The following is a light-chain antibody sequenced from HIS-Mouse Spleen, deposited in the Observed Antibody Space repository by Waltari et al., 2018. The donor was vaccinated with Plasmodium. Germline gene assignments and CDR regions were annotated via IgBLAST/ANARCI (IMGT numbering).Light chain of an antibody. CDR2: STN. CDR1: SGSVSTTFY. Sequence: QTVVTQEPSFSVSPGGTVTLTCGLISGSVSTTFYPSRSQQTPGQAPRTLIYSTNTRSSGVPDRFSGSILGNKAALTITGAQADDESDYYCVLYMGSGTVVFGGGTKLTVL. CDR3: VLYMGSGTVV. V-gene: IGLV8-61*01. J-gene: IGLJ2*01.